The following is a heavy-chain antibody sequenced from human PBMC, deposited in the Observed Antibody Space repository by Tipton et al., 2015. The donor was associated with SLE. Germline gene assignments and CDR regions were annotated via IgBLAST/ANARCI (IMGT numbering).Heavy chain of an antibody. D-gene: IGHD4-17*01. V-gene: IGHV4-34*01. CDR1: GDSISSYY. Sequence: TLSLTCTVSGDSISSYYWSWIRQPPGKGLEWIGEINHSGSTNYNPSLKSRVTISVDTSNNQFSLKLNSVTAADTAVYYCARGGYGDPGHSYFDYWGQGTLVTVSS. CDR2: INHSGST. J-gene: IGHJ4*02. CDR3: ARGGYGDPGHSYFDY.